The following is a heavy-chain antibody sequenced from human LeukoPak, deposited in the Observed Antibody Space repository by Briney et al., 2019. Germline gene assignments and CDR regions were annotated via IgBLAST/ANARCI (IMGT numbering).Heavy chain of an antibody. CDR2: ISGSGGST. D-gene: IGHD3-22*01. J-gene: IGHJ4*02. Sequence: GGSLRLSCAASGFTFSSCAMSWVRQAPGKGLEWVSTISGSGGSTYYADSVKGRFTISRDNSENTLYLQMNSLRAEDTAVYYCAITYYYDSSGYYPFGYWGQGTLVTVSS. CDR3: AITYYYDSSGYYPFGY. CDR1: GFTFSSCA. V-gene: IGHV3-23*01.